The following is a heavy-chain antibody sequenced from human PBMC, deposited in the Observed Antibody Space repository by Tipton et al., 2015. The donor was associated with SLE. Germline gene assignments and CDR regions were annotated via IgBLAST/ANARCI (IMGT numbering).Heavy chain of an antibody. J-gene: IGHJ6*02. D-gene: IGHD4-17*01. V-gene: IGHV3-30*04. Sequence: SLRLSCAVSGFTFSNYAMSWVRQAPGKGLEWVAVISYDGSNKYYADSVKGRFTISRDNSKNTLYLQMNSLRAEDTAVYYCARERPDYGAGLSYYAMDVWGQGTTVAVSS. CDR3: ARERPDYGAGLSYYAMDV. CDR1: GFTFSNYA. CDR2: ISYDGSNK.